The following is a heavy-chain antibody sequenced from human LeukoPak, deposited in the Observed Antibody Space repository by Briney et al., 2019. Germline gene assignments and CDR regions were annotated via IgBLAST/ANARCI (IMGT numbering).Heavy chain of an antibody. Sequence: PSETLSLTCTVSGGSLSSGSYDWYWIRQHAGKGLEWLGHLYTSGRMSYNPSLKSRVTISVNTSKNQFSLKLTSVTAADTAVYYCTKGRGIWGQGALVTVSS. CDR3: TKGRGI. J-gene: IGHJ4*02. V-gene: IGHV4-61*09. CDR2: LYTSGRM. CDR1: GGSLSSGSYD. D-gene: IGHD3-10*01.